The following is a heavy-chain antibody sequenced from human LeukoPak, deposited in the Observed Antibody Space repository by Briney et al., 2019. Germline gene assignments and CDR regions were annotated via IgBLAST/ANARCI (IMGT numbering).Heavy chain of an antibody. V-gene: IGHV3-21*01. CDR1: GFTFSSYS. J-gene: IGHJ4*02. CDR3: ARDGDTAMAYLDY. D-gene: IGHD5-18*01. Sequence: GGSLRLSCAASGFTFSSYSMNWVRQAPGKGLEWVSSISSSSSYIYYADSVKGRFTISRDNAKNSLYLQMNSLRAEDTAVYYCARDGDTAMAYLDYWGQGTLVTVSS. CDR2: ISSSSSYI.